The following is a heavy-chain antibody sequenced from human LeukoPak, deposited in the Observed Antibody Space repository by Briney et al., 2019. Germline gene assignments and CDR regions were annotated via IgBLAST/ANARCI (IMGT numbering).Heavy chain of an antibody. CDR1: GFTFRSYN. J-gene: IGHJ4*02. CDR3: ARVTLTGYYAFDY. CDR2: MSSSSSYI. V-gene: IGHV3-21*01. Sequence: GGSLRLSCAASGFTFRSYNMNWVRQAPGKVLEGVSSMSSSSSYIYYTDSVKGRFTISRDNAKNSLYLQMNSLRAEDTAVYYCARVTLTGYYAFDYWGQGTLVTVSS. D-gene: IGHD3-9*01.